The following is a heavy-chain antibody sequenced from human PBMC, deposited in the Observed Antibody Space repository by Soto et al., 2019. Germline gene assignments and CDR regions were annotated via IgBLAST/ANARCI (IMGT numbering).Heavy chain of an antibody. CDR2: ISSSSSYI. CDR3: ARELITGTTGGWFDP. Sequence: PGGSLRFSCAASGFTFSSYSMNWVRQAPGKGLEWVSSISSSSSYIYYADSVKGRFTISRDNAKNSLYLQMNSLRAEDTAVYYCARELITGTTGGWFDPWGQGTLVTVSS. J-gene: IGHJ5*02. CDR1: GFTFSSYS. V-gene: IGHV3-21*01. D-gene: IGHD1-20*01.